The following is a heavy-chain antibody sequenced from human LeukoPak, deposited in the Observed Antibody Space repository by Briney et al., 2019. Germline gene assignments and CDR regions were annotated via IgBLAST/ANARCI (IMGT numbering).Heavy chain of an antibody. J-gene: IGHJ1*01. CDR2: ISSSSSTI. D-gene: IGHD3-3*01. Sequence: GGSLRLFCAASGFTFSSYSMNWVRQAPGKGLEWVSYISSSSSTIYYADSVKGRFTISRDNAKNSLYLQMNSLRAEDTAVYYCARDIGLYYDFWSGYSNAEYFQHWGQGTLVTVSS. V-gene: IGHV3-48*01. CDR1: GFTFSSYS. CDR3: ARDIGLYYDFWSGYSNAEYFQH.